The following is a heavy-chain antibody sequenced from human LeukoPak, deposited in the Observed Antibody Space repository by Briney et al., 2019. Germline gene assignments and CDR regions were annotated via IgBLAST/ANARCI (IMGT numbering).Heavy chain of an antibody. D-gene: IGHD3-10*01. V-gene: IGHV4-38-2*02. CDR3: ARGRYYASGSTPFDY. CDR1: GDVISSGYY. J-gene: IGHJ4*02. Sequence: SQTLSLTCTVSGDVISSGYYWSWIRQPPGKGLEWIGYIYHSGGTYYDPSLKSRVTISVDTSKNHFSLKLSSVTAADTAVYYCARGRYYASGSTPFDYWGQGTLVTVSS. CDR2: IYHSGGT.